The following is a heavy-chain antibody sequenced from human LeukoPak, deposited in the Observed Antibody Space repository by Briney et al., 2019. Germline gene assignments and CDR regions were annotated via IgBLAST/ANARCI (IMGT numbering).Heavy chain of an antibody. J-gene: IGHJ3*02. CDR2: IYPGDSDT. V-gene: IGHV5-51*01. D-gene: IGHD3-10*01. CDR3: ATNTMFRGIHAFDI. CDR1: VYSFTSYW. Sequence: GESLKISYKGTVYSFTSYWICRVRQMLGKDLEKMGIIYPGDSDTRYSPSFQGQVTISADKSISTAYLQWSSLKASDSAMYYCATNTMFRGIHAFDIWGQGTMVTVSS.